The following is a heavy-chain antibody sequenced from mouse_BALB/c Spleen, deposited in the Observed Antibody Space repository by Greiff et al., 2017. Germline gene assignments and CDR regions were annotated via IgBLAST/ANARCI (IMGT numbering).Heavy chain of an antibody. CDR2: ISYSGST. J-gene: IGHJ4*01. Sequence: EVKLLESGPGLVKPSQSLSLTCTVTGYSITSDYAWNWIRQFPGNKLEWMGYISYSGSTSYNPSLKSRISITRDTSKNQFFLQLNSVTTEDTATYYCARTEGAMDYWGQGTSVTVSS. CDR3: ARTEGAMDY. CDR1: GYSITSDYA. V-gene: IGHV3-2*02.